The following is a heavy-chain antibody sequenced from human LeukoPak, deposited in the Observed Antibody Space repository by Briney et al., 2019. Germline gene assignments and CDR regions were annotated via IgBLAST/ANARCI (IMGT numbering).Heavy chain of an antibody. CDR3: ARDRGPRTGFMVREAYDY. CDR1: GFTISDYW. J-gene: IGHJ4*02. Sequence: GGSLRLSCAASGFTISDYWIHWVRQAPGKGLVWVSRINTDGSITNYADSVKGRFSISRDNAKNTLYLQMSSLRAEDTAVYYCARDRGPRTGFMVREAYDYWGQGTLVTVSS. CDR2: INTDGSIT. D-gene: IGHD3-10*01. V-gene: IGHV3-74*01.